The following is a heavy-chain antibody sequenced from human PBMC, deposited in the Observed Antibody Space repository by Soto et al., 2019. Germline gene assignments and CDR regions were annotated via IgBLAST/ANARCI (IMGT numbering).Heavy chain of an antibody. CDR3: ARGPGASGTYHYFFDY. CDR1: GGSLSSYW. J-gene: IGHJ4*02. V-gene: IGHV4-59*01. D-gene: IGHD3-10*01. Sequence: PSETLSLTCTVSGGSLSSYWWSWIRQPPGKGLEWIGYIYYTGSTNYNPSLKSRVTISLDASKNQFSLKLSSVTAADTAVYYCARGPGASGTYHYFFDYWARETWSPSPQ. CDR2: IYYTGST.